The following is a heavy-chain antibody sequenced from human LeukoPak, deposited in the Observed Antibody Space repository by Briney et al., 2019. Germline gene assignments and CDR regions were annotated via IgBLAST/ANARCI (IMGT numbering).Heavy chain of an antibody. Sequence: SETLSLTCAVYGGSFSGYYWSWIRQPPGKGLEWIGETNHSGSTNYNPSLKSRVTISVDTSKNQFSPKLSSVTAADTAVYYCARGRVYSSSWLRTPRWFDPWGQGTLVTVSS. CDR1: GGSFSGYY. CDR3: ARGRVYSSSWLRTPRWFDP. J-gene: IGHJ5*02. V-gene: IGHV4-34*01. D-gene: IGHD6-13*01. CDR2: TNHSGST.